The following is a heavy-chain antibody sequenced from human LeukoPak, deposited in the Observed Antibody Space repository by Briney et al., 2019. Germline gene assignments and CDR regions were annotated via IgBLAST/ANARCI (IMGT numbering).Heavy chain of an antibody. V-gene: IGHV4-61*02. J-gene: IGHJ4*02. Sequence: SETLSLTCSVSNDSISPGGFYWSWIRQPAGEGLEWIGRISASGTTTYNPSLRGRVTISVDTSKNQFSLKLRSVTAADTAVYYCAKAGWSDALRFDYWGPGTLVTASS. CDR1: NDSISPGGFY. CDR3: AKAGWSDALRFDY. D-gene: IGHD1-1*01. CDR2: ISASGTT.